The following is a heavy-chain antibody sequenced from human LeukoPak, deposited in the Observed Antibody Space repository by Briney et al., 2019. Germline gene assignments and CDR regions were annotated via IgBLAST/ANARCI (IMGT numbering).Heavy chain of an antibody. CDR2: ISGSGVST. CDR3: AKTLVPSGIYHEDFFDY. Sequence: AGGSLRLSCAASGFTFSSYGMHWVRQAPGRGLEWVTSISGSGVSTYYADSVRGRFTISRDISKNTLYLQMNSLRAEDTALYYCAKTLVPSGIYHEDFFDYWGQGTLVTVSS. D-gene: IGHD1-26*01. CDR1: GFTFSSYG. J-gene: IGHJ4*02. V-gene: IGHV3-23*01.